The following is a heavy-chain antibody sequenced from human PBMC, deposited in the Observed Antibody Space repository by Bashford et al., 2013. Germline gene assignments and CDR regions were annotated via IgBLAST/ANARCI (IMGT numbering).Heavy chain of an antibody. CDR1: GFIFNEFG. Sequence: GGSLRLSCATSGFIFNEFGMHWLRQAPGKGLEWVALVSYHGTNEYYAGSVQGRFIISRDNSKNTLFLQMNSLRDEDTAVYYCARDRGDGSSLPDYWGQGTLVTVSS. D-gene: IGHD5-24*01. CDR3: ARDRGDGSSLPDY. V-gene: IGHV3-30*03. J-gene: IGHJ4*02. CDR2: VSYHGTNE.